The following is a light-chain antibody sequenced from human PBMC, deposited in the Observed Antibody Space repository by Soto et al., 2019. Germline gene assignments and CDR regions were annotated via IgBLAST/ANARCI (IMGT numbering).Light chain of an antibody. Sequence: DIVMTQSPDSLAVSLGERATINCKSSRSLFSISNNKNYLAWYQQKSGQPPKLLVYWASTRDSWVPDRFRGSGSVTDSTLTIGSLQAEDVAVYYFHQYYNSLYTFGPGTMLENK. CDR3: HQYYNSLYT. CDR1: RSLFSISNNKNY. J-gene: IGKJ2*01. CDR2: WAS. V-gene: IGKV4-1*01.